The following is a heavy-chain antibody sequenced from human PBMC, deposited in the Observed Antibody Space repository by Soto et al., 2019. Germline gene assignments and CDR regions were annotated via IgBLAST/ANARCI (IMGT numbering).Heavy chain of an antibody. D-gene: IGHD6-13*01. Sequence: GGSLRLSCAASGFTFSSYAMSWVRQAPGKGLEWVSAISGSGGSTYYADSVKGRFTISRDNSKNTLYLQMNSLRAEDTAVYYCAKDMYSTSWNDTLAYYYYGMDLWGQGTTVTVSS. V-gene: IGHV3-23*01. CDR3: AKDMYSTSWNDTLAYYYYGMDL. J-gene: IGHJ6*02. CDR1: GFTFSSYA. CDR2: ISGSGGST.